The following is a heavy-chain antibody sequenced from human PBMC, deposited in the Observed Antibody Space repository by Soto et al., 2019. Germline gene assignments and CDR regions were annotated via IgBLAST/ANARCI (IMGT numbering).Heavy chain of an antibody. Sequence: SETLSLTCAVSGGSISSSNWWSWVRQPPGKGLEWIGEIYHSGSTNDNPSLKSRVTISVDKSKNQFSLKLSSVTAADTAVYYCARNNRLFGVVPFDYWGQGTLVTVSS. D-gene: IGHD3-3*01. J-gene: IGHJ4*02. CDR2: IYHSGST. V-gene: IGHV4-4*02. CDR1: GGSISSSNW. CDR3: ARNNRLFGVVPFDY.